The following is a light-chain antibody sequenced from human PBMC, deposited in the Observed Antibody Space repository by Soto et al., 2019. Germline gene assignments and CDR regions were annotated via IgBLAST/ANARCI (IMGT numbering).Light chain of an antibody. CDR2: GAS. Sequence: ESVMTQSPATLLVSLGERATLSCRARQSVNTNLAWYQQKPGQAPRLLIYGASIRATGVPARFSGSGSGTDFTLTISSLQPXDFAVYFCQQYKNWPPVSFGGGTKGDIK. CDR1: QSVNTN. CDR3: QQYKNWPPVS. V-gene: IGKV3-15*01. J-gene: IGKJ4*01.